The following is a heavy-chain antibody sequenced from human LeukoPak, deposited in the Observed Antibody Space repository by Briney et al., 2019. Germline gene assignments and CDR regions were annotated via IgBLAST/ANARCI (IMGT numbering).Heavy chain of an antibody. CDR2: INSDGSST. CDR3: ARGPYGGNPAWSLDL. J-gene: IGHJ2*01. D-gene: IGHD4-23*01. CDR1: GFTFSSYW. Sequence: PGGSLRLSCAASGFTFSSYWMHWVRQATGKGLVWVSRINSDGSSTNYADSVKGRFTISRDNAKNTLYLQMNSLRAEDTAMYYCARGPYGGNPAWSLDLWGRGTLVTVSS. V-gene: IGHV3-74*01.